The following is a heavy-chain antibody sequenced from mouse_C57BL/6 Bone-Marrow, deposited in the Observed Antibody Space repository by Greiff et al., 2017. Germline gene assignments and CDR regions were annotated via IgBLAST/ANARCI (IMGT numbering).Heavy chain of an antibody. CDR2: INPNYGTT. D-gene: IGHD1-1*01. CDR3: ARVHYYGSSYDWYFDV. V-gene: IGHV1-39*01. J-gene: IGHJ1*03. CDR1: GYSFTDYN. Sequence: EVQLQQSGPELVKPGASVKISCKASGYSFTDYNMNWVKQSNGKSLEWIGVINPNYGTTSYNQKFKGKATLTVDQSSSTAYMQLNSLTSEDSAVYYCARVHYYGSSYDWYFDVCGTGTTVTVSS.